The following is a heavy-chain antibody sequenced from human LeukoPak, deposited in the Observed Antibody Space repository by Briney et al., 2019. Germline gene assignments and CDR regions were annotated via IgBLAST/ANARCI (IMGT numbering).Heavy chain of an antibody. Sequence: SEALSLTCTVSNASISSSYWSWIRQPPGKGLEWIGDIYYSGSTTYNPSLKSRVTISVDTSKTQCSLQLTSVTAADTAVYYCARLKATVTTSTVGGWFDPWGQGTLVTVSS. D-gene: IGHD4-11*01. CDR3: ARLKATVTTSTVGGWFDP. J-gene: IGHJ5*02. V-gene: IGHV4-59*01. CDR2: IYYSGST. CDR1: NASISSSY.